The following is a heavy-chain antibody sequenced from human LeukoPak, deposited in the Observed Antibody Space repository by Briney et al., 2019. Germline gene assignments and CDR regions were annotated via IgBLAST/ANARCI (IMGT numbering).Heavy chain of an antibody. CDR3: ARDLDWILFDY. CDR2: IRPEGTTT. V-gene: IGHV3-74*03. J-gene: IGHJ4*02. CDR1: GFTFSTYW. D-gene: IGHD3-9*01. Sequence: GGSLRLSCAASGFTFSTYWMHWVRQAPGKGLGWVARIRPEGTTTAYADSVKGRFTISRDNAKNTLFLQMNSLSDEDTAVYYCARDLDWILFDYWGQGTLVTVSS.